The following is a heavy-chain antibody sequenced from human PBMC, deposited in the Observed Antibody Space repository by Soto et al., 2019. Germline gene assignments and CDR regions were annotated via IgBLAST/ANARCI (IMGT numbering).Heavy chain of an antibody. J-gene: IGHJ6*02. CDR1: GGTFSSYA. CDR2: IIPIFGTA. D-gene: IGHD2-15*01. V-gene: IGHV1-69*13. CDR3: ARDREYCSGGSCLYGMDV. Sequence: SVKVSCKASGGTFSSYAISWVRQAPGQGLEWMGGIIPIFGTANYAQKFQGRVTITADESTSTAYMELSSLRSEDTAVYYCARDREYCSGGSCLYGMDVWGQGTTVTVSS.